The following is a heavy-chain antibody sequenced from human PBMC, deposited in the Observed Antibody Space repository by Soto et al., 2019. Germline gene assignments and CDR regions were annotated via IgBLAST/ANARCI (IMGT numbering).Heavy chain of an antibody. CDR2: INSSGAST. J-gene: IGHJ6*02. D-gene: IGHD4-4*01. CDR3: AKGKTVTTPYYYYGLDV. Sequence: GGSLRLSCAAYGFTFSSYAMSWVRQAPGKGLEWVSTINSSGASTYYADSVKGRFTISRDNSKNTLYLQMNSLRAEDTAVYYCAKGKTVTTPYYYYGLDVWGQGTTVTVSS. V-gene: IGHV3-23*01. CDR1: GFTFSSYA.